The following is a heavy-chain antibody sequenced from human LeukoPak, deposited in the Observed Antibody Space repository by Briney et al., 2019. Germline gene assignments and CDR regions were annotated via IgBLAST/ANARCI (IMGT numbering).Heavy chain of an antibody. CDR1: GFTFSTYN. CDR2: IYYSGST. J-gene: IGHJ4*02. Sequence: GSLRLSCAASGFTFSTYNMNWIRQPPGKGLEWIGSIYYSGSTYYNPSLKSRVTISVDTSKNQFSLKLSSVTAADTAVYYCARDMGSSAFDYWGQGTLVTVSS. V-gene: IGHV4-39*07. D-gene: IGHD6-25*01. CDR3: ARDMGSSAFDY.